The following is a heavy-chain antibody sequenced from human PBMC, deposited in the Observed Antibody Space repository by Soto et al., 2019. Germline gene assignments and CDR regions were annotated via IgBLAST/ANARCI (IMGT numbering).Heavy chain of an antibody. CDR3: AKDISTAPVAGLGVQH. Sequence: GGSLRLSCAASGFTFDDYAMHWVRQAPGKGLEWVSGISWNSGSIGYADSVKGRFTISRDNAKNSLYLQMNSLRAEDTALYYCAKDISTAPVAGLGVQHWGQGTLVTVSS. V-gene: IGHV3-9*01. CDR1: GFTFDDYA. CDR2: ISWNSGSI. J-gene: IGHJ1*01. D-gene: IGHD6-19*01.